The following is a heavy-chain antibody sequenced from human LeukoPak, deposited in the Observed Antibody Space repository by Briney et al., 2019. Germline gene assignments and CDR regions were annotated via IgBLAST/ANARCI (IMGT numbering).Heavy chain of an antibody. V-gene: IGHV3-23*01. CDR2: ISGSGGST. J-gene: IGHJ5*02. CDR3: AKFWAGGVDTAMVTRGNWFDP. Sequence: GRSLRLSCAASGFTFSSYAMSWVRQAPGKGLEWVSAISGSGGSTYYADSVKGRFTISRDNSKNTLYLQMNSLRAEDTAVYYCAKFWAGGVDTAMVTRGNWFDPWGQGTLVTVSS. CDR1: GFTFSSYA. D-gene: IGHD5-18*01.